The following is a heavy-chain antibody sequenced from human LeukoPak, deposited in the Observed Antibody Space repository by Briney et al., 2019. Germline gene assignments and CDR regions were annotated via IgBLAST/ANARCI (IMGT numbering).Heavy chain of an antibody. J-gene: IGHJ6*02. CDR2: IKQDGSAE. Sequence: GGSLRLSCAASGFTFSTYWMSWVRQAPGKGLEWVANIKQDGSAEVYMDSVKGRFTISRDNAKNSLFLQMNTLRAEDTAVYYCARDPYSSTWSYGMDVWRQGTTVTVSS. CDR1: GFTFSTYW. V-gene: IGHV3-7*05. D-gene: IGHD6-6*01. CDR3: ARDPYSSTWSYGMDV.